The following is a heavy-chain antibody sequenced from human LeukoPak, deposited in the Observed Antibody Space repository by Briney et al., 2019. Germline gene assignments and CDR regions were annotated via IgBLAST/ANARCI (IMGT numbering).Heavy chain of an antibody. V-gene: IGHV4-34*01. Sequence: PSETLSLTCAVYGDSFSAYFWNWLRQAPGKPLEYIGEINHRGSSHYNPSLKTRVTLSVDTSKNQFSLMLTSVTAADTALYFCARGSSFDGYCSAGACDAGYYDSWGQGTPVTVSS. CDR1: GDSFSAYF. D-gene: IGHD2-15*01. CDR2: INHRGSS. J-gene: IGHJ4*02. CDR3: ARGSSFDGYCSAGACDAGYYDS.